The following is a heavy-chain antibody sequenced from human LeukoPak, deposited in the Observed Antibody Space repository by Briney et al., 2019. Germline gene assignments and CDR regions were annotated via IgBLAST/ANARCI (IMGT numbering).Heavy chain of an antibody. Sequence: SETLSLTCTVSGGSISTRNYYWGWIRQPPGKGLEWIVSIRYSGSTYYSPSLRSRVTISVDTTKNQLSLKLASVTAADTAVYYCARQDCSAACYHFDYWGQGTLVTVSS. V-gene: IGHV4-39*01. D-gene: IGHD2-21*01. CDR1: GGSISTRNYY. J-gene: IGHJ4*02. CDR2: IRYSGST. CDR3: ARQDCSAACYHFDY.